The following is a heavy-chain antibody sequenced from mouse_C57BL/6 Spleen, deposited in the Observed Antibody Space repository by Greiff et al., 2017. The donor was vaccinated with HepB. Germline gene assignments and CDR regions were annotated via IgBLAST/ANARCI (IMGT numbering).Heavy chain of an antibody. D-gene: IGHD1-1*01. Sequence: VKLQQPGTELVKPGASVKLSCKASGYTFTSYWMHWVKQRPGQGLEWIGNINPSNGGTNYNEKFKSKATLIVDKSSSTAYMQLSSLTSEDSAVYYCARLSGSSYRNAMDYWGQGTSVTVSS. CDR1: GYTFTSYW. CDR2: INPSNGGT. CDR3: ARLSGSSYRNAMDY. J-gene: IGHJ4*01. V-gene: IGHV1-53*01.